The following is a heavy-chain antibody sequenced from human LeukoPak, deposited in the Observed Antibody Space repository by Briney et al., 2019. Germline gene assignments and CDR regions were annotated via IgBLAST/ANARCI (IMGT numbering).Heavy chain of an antibody. Sequence: SETLSFTCTVSGGSISSYYWSWIRQPPGKGLEWIGYIYTSGSTNYNPSLKSRVTISIDTSKNQFSLKLSSVTAADTAVYYCARHYCSGGSCYFDYWGQGTLVTVSS. D-gene: IGHD2-15*01. CDR2: IYTSGST. V-gene: IGHV4-4*09. CDR1: GGSISSYY. J-gene: IGHJ4*02. CDR3: ARHYCSGGSCYFDY.